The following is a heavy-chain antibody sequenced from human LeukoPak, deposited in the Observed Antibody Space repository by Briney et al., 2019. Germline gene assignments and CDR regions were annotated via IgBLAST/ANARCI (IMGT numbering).Heavy chain of an antibody. CDR3: GRNRGSTWPVTYFDF. D-gene: IGHD3-10*01. V-gene: IGHV3-30*02. CDR1: GFTFTNYG. CDR2: IQDDGSPK. J-gene: IGHJ4*02. Sequence: PGGSLRLSCATSGFTFTNYGMHWVRQAPGKGLEWVSFIQDDGSPKYYADSVKGRFTISRDNSKNTLYLQMNSLRPEDTAVYYCGRNRGSTWPVTYFDFWNQGTLVSVAS.